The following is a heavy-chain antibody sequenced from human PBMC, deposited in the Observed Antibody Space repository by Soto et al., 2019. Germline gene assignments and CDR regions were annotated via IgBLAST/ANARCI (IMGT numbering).Heavy chain of an antibody. D-gene: IGHD3-3*01. CDR2: VSPYNRRT. V-gene: IGHV1-18*01. J-gene: IGHJ4*02. CDR1: GYAFISFG. CDR3: ARRGADYWSGYYTPDF. Sequence: ASVKVSCKASGYAFISFGFTWARQAPGLGLEWMGWVSPYNRRTDYAEKFKGRITMATDTSTDTVYMELTSLTPDDTAVYYCARRGADYWSGYYTPDFWGQGTLVTVSS.